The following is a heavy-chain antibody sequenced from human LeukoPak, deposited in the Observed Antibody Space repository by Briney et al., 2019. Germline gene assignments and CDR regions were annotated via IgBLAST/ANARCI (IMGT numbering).Heavy chain of an antibody. Sequence: GGSLRLSCAASGFTVSSNYMSWVRQAPGKGLEWVSVIYSGGSTYCADSVKGRFTISRDNSKNTLFLQLRSLRAEDTAIYYCAKLEGSSWSGYMDVWGKGATVTVS. D-gene: IGHD6-13*01. CDR2: IYSGGST. J-gene: IGHJ6*03. CDR3: AKLEGSSWSGYMDV. CDR1: GFTVSSNY. V-gene: IGHV3-53*01.